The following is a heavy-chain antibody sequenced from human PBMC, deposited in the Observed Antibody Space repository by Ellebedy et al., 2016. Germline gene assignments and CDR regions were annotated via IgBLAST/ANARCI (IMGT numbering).Heavy chain of an antibody. J-gene: IGHJ4*02. V-gene: IGHV3-9*01. Sequence: GGSLRLSCAASGFTFADYAMHWVRHAPGKGLEWVSGISWNSGRIGYADSVKGRFTISRDNSRNTVYLQIHSLRAEDTAVYYCAKTLITMIVVLITPYFDYWGQGTLVTVSS. CDR1: GFTFADYA. D-gene: IGHD3-22*01. CDR3: AKTLITMIVVLITPYFDY. CDR2: ISWNSGRI.